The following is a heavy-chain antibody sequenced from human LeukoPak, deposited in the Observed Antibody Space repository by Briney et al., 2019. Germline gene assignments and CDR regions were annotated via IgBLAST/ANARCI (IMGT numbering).Heavy chain of an antibody. Sequence: ASVKVSCKASGYTFTSYDINWVRQATGQGLEWMGWMNPNSGNTGYAQKFQGRVTITRNTSISTAYMELSSLRSEDTAVYYCARGYTDGAVVAPWFDPWGQGTLVTVSS. D-gene: IGHD2-15*01. CDR2: MNPNSGNT. V-gene: IGHV1-8*03. J-gene: IGHJ5*02. CDR1: GYTFTSYD. CDR3: ARGYTDGAVVAPWFDP.